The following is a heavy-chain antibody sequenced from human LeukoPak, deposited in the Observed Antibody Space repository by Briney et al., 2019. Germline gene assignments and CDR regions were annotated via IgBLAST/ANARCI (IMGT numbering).Heavy chain of an antibody. CDR3: ARDWDGNTYYYDSSGLY. CDR2: IKQDGSEK. J-gene: IGHJ4*02. Sequence: PGGSLRLSCAASGFTFSSYWMSWVRQAPGKGLEWVANIKQDGSEKYYVDSMKGRFTISRDNAKNSLYLQMNSLRAEDTAVYYCARDWDGNTYYYDSSGLYWGQGTLVTVSS. V-gene: IGHV3-7*01. CDR1: GFTFSSYW. D-gene: IGHD3-22*01.